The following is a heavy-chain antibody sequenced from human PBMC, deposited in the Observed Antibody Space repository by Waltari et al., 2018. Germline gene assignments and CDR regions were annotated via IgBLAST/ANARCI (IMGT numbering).Heavy chain of an antibody. CDR2: IKQDGSET. J-gene: IGHJ4*02. D-gene: IGHD2-2*01. CDR3: ATSYHV. CDR1: GFTFSNYW. Sequence: EMQLVESGGGLVQPGGSLSLSCAASGFTFSNYWMNWVRQAPGKGVEWVANIKQDGSETNYVDSVKGRFTMSRDNAKNSLFLQMNSLSAGDTAVYFCATSYHVWGQGTLVTVSS. V-gene: IGHV3-7*01.